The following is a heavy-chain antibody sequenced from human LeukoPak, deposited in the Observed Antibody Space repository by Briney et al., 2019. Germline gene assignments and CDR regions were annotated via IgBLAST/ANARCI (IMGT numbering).Heavy chain of an antibody. CDR1: GGSFSGYY. V-gene: IGHV4-34*01. CDR2: INHSGST. CDR3: ARGLVSWNDIYFDY. J-gene: IGHJ4*02. Sequence: PPETLSLTCAVYGGSFSGYYWSWIRQPPGKGLEWIGEINHSGSTNYNPSLKSRVTISVDTSKNQFSLKLSSVTAADTAVYYCARGLVSWNDIYFDYWGQGTLVTVSS. D-gene: IGHD1-1*01.